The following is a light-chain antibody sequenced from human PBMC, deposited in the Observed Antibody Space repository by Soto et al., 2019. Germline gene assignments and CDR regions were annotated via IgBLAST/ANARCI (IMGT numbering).Light chain of an antibody. CDR1: QDIRSD. J-gene: IGKJ1*01. V-gene: IGKV1-17*01. Sequence: DIQMTQSPSSLSASVGDRVTITCRASQDIRSDLGWYQQKPGKAPKRLIYAASSLKSGVPSRCGGSGSGTEFTITISSLQADDFATYYCLHHHNFRTFGQGTKVEIK. CDR2: AAS. CDR3: LHHHNFRT.